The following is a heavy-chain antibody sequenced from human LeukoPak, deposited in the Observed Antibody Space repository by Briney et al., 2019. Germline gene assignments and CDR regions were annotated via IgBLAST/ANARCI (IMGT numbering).Heavy chain of an antibody. CDR3: AKYSSSSNFYYGMDV. CDR2: IRSKAYGWTT. Sequence: PGGSLRLPCTASGFSFGDYTMSWFRQAPGKGLEWVGFIRSKAYGWTTEYGASVKGRFTISRDDSKSIAYLQMNSLKTDDTAVYHCAKYSSSSNFYYGMDVWGQGTTVTVSS. J-gene: IGHJ6*02. V-gene: IGHV3-49*03. CDR1: GFSFGDYT. D-gene: IGHD6-6*01.